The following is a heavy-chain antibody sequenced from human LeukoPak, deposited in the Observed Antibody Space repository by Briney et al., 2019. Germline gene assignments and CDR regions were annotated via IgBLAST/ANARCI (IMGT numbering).Heavy chain of an antibody. Sequence: LTGGSLRLSCAASGFTFSSYGMNWVRQAPGKGLEWVSTISGSGTSTYYADSVKGRFTISRDNSKNTLYLQMNSLRAEGTAVYYCAKVGKAARIIGTTSRYYYYYMDVWGKGTTVTISS. CDR2: ISGSGTST. CDR1: GFTFSSYG. D-gene: IGHD1-20*01. J-gene: IGHJ6*03. CDR3: AKVGKAARIIGTTSRYYYYYMDV. V-gene: IGHV3-23*01.